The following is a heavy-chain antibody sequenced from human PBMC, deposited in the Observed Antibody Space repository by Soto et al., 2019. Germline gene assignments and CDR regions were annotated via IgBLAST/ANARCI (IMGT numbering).Heavy chain of an antibody. J-gene: IGHJ2*01. V-gene: IGHV3-33*01. CDR2: IWYDGSNK. D-gene: IGHD6-19*01. CDR1: GFTFSSYG. Sequence: QVQLEESGGGVVQPGRSLRLSCAASGFTFSSYGMQWVRQAPGKGLEWVAVIWYDGSNKYYADSVKGRFTISRDNSKNTLYLQMNSLGAEDTAVYYCARIPQIAVAGTRFGYFDLWGRGTLVTVSS. CDR3: ARIPQIAVAGTRFGYFDL.